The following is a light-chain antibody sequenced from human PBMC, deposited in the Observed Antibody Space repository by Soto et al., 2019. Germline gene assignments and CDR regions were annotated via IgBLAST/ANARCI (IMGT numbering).Light chain of an antibody. J-gene: IGLJ1*01. CDR3: TSYAGGNNV. V-gene: IGLV2-8*01. Sequence: QSAVTQPPSAAGSPGQSVTISCTGTSSDVGGYNYVSWYQQHPGKVPKLMVYEVNKRPSGVPDRFSGSKSGNTASLTVSGLQAVDEADYYCTSYAGGNNVFGTGTKLTVL. CDR2: EVN. CDR1: SSDVGGYNY.